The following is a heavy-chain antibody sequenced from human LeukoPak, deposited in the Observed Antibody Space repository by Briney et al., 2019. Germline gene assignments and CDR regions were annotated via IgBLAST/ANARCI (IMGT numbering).Heavy chain of an antibody. D-gene: IGHD6-6*01. CDR3: AKDIGGSSSSN. CDR2: ISWNSGSI. Sequence: GRSQRLSCAASGFTFDDYAMHWVRQAPGKGLEWVSGISWNSGSIGYADSVKGRITISRDNAKNSLYLQMNSLRAEDTALYYCAKDIGGSSSSNWGQGTLVTVSS. J-gene: IGHJ4*02. CDR1: GFTFDDYA. V-gene: IGHV3-9*01.